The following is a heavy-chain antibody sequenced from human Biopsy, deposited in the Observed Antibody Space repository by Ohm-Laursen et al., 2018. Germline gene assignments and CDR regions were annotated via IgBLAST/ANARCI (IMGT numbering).Heavy chain of an antibody. CDR3: AKDRYNYTPIGGFSMDV. D-gene: IGHD5-18*01. CDR2: IFYDGSNT. V-gene: IGHV3-30*18. Sequence: SLRLSCSAPGFTFSDYALQWVRQAPGKGLEWVAFIFYDGSNTYYADSVKGRFTISRDNSRDTLYLQMSSLRAEDTAVYYCAKDRYNYTPIGGFSMDVWGQGTTVTVSS. CDR1: GFTFSDYA. J-gene: IGHJ6*02.